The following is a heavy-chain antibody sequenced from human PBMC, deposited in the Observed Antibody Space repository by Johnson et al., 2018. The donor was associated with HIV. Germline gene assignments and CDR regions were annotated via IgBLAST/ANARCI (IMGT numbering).Heavy chain of an antibody. V-gene: IGHV3-30*14. CDR3: ARDCPSAVSREYAFDI. CDR2: ISYDGSNK. J-gene: IGHJ3*02. D-gene: IGHD6-25*01. Sequence: QVQLVESGGGVVQPGRSLRVSCAASGFTFSSYAMHWVRQAPGEGLEWVALISYDGSNKYYADSVKGRFTISRDNSKKTLYLQMNSLRAEDTAVYYCARDCPSAVSREYAFDIWGQGTMVTVSS. CDR1: GFTFSSYA.